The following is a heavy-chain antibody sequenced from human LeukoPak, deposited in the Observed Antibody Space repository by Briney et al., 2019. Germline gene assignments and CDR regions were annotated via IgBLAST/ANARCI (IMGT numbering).Heavy chain of an antibody. D-gene: IGHD3-10*01. CDR1: GGSISSSSYY. Sequence: SETLSLTCTVSGGSISSSSYYWGWIGQPPGKGLEWIGSIYYSGSTYYNPSLKSRVTISVDTSKNQFSLKLSSVTAADTAVYYCARWGDFPGGFDYWGQGTLVTVSS. CDR3: ARWGDFPGGFDY. CDR2: IYYSGST. V-gene: IGHV4-39*01. J-gene: IGHJ4*02.